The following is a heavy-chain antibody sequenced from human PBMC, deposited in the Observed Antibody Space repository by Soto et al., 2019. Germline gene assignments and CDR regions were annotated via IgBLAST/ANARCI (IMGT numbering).Heavy chain of an antibody. CDR2: IIPIFGTA. Sequence: SVKVSCKASGGTFSGYAISWVRHAPGQGLEWMGGIIPIFGTANYAQKFQGRVTITADESTSTAYMKLSSVRSEDTAVYYCARAISDIGPPRHYYYGMDVWGQGTTVTVSS. CDR1: GGTFSGYA. V-gene: IGHV1-69*13. D-gene: IGHD3-9*01. CDR3: ARAISDIGPPRHYYYGMDV. J-gene: IGHJ6*02.